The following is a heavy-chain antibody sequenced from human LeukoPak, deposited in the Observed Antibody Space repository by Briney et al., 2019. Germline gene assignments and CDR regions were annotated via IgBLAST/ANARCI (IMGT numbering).Heavy chain of an antibody. CDR3: AREERLTLVRGVVSSAPFDY. CDR1: GLTFSSYG. CDR2: IWYDGSNK. J-gene: IGHJ4*02. Sequence: GRSLRLSCAASGLTFSSYGMHWVRQAPGKGLEWVAVIWYDGSNKYYADSVKGRFTISRDNSRNTLYLQMNSLRAEDTAVYYCAREERLTLVRGVVSSAPFDYWGQGSLVTVSS. V-gene: IGHV3-33*01. D-gene: IGHD3-10*01.